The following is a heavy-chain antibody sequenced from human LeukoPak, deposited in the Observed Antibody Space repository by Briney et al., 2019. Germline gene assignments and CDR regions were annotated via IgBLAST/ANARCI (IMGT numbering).Heavy chain of an antibody. CDR1: GGSISSSSYY. CDR3: AREPGGSYLSDARNFDY. D-gene: IGHD1-26*01. J-gene: IGHJ4*02. Sequence: SETLSLTCTVSGGSISSSSYYWGWIRQPPGKGLEWIGSIYYSGSTYYNPSLKSRVTISVDTSKNQFSLKLSSVTAADTAVYYCAREPGGSYLSDARNFDYWGQGTLVTVSS. CDR2: IYYSGST. V-gene: IGHV4-39*07.